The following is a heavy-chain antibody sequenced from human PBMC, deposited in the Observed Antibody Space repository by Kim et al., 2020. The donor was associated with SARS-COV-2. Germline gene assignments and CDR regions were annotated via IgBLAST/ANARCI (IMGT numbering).Heavy chain of an antibody. CDR1: GYTFTGYY. CDR3: ARDRVTMVRGRTTNAFDI. Sequence: ASVKVSCKASGYTFTGYYMHWVRQAPGQGLEWMGWINPNSGGTNYAQKFQGRVTMTRDTSISTAYMELSRLRSDDTAVYYCARDRVTMVRGRTTNAFDIWGQGTMVTVSS. D-gene: IGHD3-10*01. V-gene: IGHV1-2*02. J-gene: IGHJ3*02. CDR2: INPNSGGT.